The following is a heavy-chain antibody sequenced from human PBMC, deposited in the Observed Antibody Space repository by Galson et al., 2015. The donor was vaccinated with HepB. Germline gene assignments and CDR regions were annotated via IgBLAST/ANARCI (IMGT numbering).Heavy chain of an antibody. CDR3: ARSGVMAGYDY. CDR2: INPDGSRK. J-gene: IGHJ4*02. CDR1: GFTLAAFW. D-gene: IGHD4-23*01. Sequence: SLRLSCAASGFTLAAFWMAWFRQNSGKGLEWVANINPDGSRKYYAGSVEGRFTISRDNAKNSLFLQMNSLRVEDTALYYCARSGVMAGYDYWGLGTLVTVSS. V-gene: IGHV3-7*05.